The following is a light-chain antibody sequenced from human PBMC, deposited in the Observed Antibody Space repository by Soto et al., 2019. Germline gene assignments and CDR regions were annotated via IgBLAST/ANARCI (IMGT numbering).Light chain of an antibody. J-gene: IGKJ5*01. CDR2: AAS. CDR3: LQANTFPIT. V-gene: IGKV1-12*01. Sequence: DIQMTQSPSTLSASVGYRFTITCRASQSINSRLAWYQQKPGKAPKLLIYAASSLQSGVPSRFSGSGSGTYFTLTISSLQPEDFATYYCLQANTFPITFGQGTRREIK. CDR1: QSINSR.